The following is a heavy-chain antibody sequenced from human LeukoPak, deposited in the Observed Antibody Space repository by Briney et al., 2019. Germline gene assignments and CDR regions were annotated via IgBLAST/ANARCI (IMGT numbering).Heavy chain of an antibody. Sequence: GGSLRLSCAASGFTFSDHYMDWVRQAPGKGLVWVSRINSDGSSTSYADSVKGRFTISRDNAKNTLYLQMNSLRAEDTAVYYCARDGSSWKTLDYWGQGTLVTVSS. CDR2: INSDGSST. CDR3: ARDGSSWKTLDY. J-gene: IGHJ4*02. CDR1: GFTFSDHY. D-gene: IGHD6-13*01. V-gene: IGHV3-74*01.